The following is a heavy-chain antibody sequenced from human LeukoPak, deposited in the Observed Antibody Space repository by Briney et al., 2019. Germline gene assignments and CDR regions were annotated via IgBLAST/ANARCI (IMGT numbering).Heavy chain of an antibody. V-gene: IGHV3-11*04. Sequence: GGSLRLSCAASGFTFSDYYMSWIRQAPGKGLEWVSYISSSGSTIYYADSVKGRFTISRDNAKNSLYLQMSSLRAEDTAVYYCARVLVSDAFDIWGQGTMVTVSS. CDR3: ARVLVSDAFDI. CDR1: GFTFSDYY. CDR2: ISSSGSTI. D-gene: IGHD5/OR15-5a*01. J-gene: IGHJ3*02.